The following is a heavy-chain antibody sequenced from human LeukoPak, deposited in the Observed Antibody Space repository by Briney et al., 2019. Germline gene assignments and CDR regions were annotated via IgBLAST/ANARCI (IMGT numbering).Heavy chain of an antibody. J-gene: IGHJ4*02. Sequence: SETLSLTCTVSGGSVSSDSYYWSWIQQPPGKGLEWIGYIYYTGSTNYNPSLKSRVTISVDMSKNQFSLKLTSVTAADTAVYYCARADYYDNSGEIDYWGQGTLVTVSS. CDR1: GGSVSSDSYY. D-gene: IGHD3-22*01. CDR3: ARADYYDNSGEIDY. V-gene: IGHV4-61*01. CDR2: IYYTGST.